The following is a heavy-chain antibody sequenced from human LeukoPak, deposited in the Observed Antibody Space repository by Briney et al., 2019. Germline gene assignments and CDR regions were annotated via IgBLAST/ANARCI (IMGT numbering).Heavy chain of an antibody. CDR3: ANNMTTVTAFDY. Sequence: GGSLRLSCAASGFTFSSYAIGWVRQAPGKGLEWVSTISGSGGSTYYADSVKGRFTFSRDNSKNTLYLQMNSLRADDTAVYYCANNMTTVTAFDYWGQGTLVTVSS. CDR2: ISGSGGST. J-gene: IGHJ4*02. D-gene: IGHD4-17*01. V-gene: IGHV3-23*01. CDR1: GFTFSSYA.